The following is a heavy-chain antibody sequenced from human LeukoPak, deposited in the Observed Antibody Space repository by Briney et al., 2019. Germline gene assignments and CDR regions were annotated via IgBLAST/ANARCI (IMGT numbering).Heavy chain of an antibody. Sequence: GGSLRLSCAASGFTFSSYAMSWVRQAPGKGLEWVSAISGSGGSTYYADSVKGRFTISRDNSKNTLYLQMDSLRAEDTAVYYCAKLATIITGTSDSGRYYFDYWGQGTLVTVSS. CDR1: GFTFSSYA. CDR3: AKLATIITGTSDSGRYYFDY. V-gene: IGHV3-23*01. J-gene: IGHJ4*02. CDR2: ISGSGGST. D-gene: IGHD1-20*01.